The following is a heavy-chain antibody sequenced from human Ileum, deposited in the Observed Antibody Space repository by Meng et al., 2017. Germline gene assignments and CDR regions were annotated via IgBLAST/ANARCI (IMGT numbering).Heavy chain of an antibody. J-gene: IGHJ4*02. D-gene: IGHD4-23*01. CDR2: ISHSGST. Sequence: QVQLQESGPGLVKPSGTLSLTCAVSSGSITSDTYWSWVRLPPGKGLEWIGQISHSGSTFYNPSLKSRVTMSVDKSKSQFSLMLTSVTAADTAVYYCARHGGYYQGFWGQGTLVTVSS. V-gene: IGHV4-4*02. CDR3: ARHGGYYQGF. CDR1: SGSITSDTY.